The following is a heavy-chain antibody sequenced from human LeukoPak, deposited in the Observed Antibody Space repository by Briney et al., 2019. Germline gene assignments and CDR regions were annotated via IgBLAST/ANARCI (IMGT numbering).Heavy chain of an antibody. D-gene: IGHD3-10*01. J-gene: IGHJ6*02. V-gene: IGHV1-2*02. CDR1: GYTFTGYY. Sequence: GASVKVSCKASGYTFTGYYMHWVRQAPGQGLEWMGWINPNSGGTNYAQKFQGRVTMTRDTSISTAYMELSRLRSDDTAVYYCARDLKSYYTAPSGMDVWGQGTTVTVSS. CDR2: INPNSGGT. CDR3: ARDLKSYYTAPSGMDV.